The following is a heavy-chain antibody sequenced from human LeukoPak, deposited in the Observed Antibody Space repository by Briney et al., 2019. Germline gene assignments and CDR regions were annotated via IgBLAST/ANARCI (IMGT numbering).Heavy chain of an antibody. CDR1: GFGFSNYW. J-gene: IGHJ4*02. CDR3: ARDRGYSNFDY. D-gene: IGHD4-11*01. V-gene: IGHV3-7*01. Sequence: GGSLRLSCAASGFGFSNYWMSWVRQAPGKGLEWVANMNEDGSEKNYVDSVKGRFTISRDNAQDSLYLQMNSLRAEDTAVYYCARDRGYSNFDYGGKGTLLTVSS. CDR2: MNEDGSEK.